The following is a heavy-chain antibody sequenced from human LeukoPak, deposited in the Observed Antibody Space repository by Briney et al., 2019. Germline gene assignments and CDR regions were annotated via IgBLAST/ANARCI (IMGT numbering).Heavy chain of an antibody. D-gene: IGHD6-19*01. V-gene: IGHV3-23*01. CDR2: IGNSGSTT. CDR3: ARERSGWFTADAFDI. CDR1: GFTFSNRG. Sequence: PGGSLRLSCAASGFTFSNRGMTWVRQAPGKGLEWVSTIGNSGSTTYYADSVKGRFTISRDNSKNTLYLQMNSLRAEDTAVYYCARERSGWFTADAFDIWGQGTMVTVSS. J-gene: IGHJ3*02.